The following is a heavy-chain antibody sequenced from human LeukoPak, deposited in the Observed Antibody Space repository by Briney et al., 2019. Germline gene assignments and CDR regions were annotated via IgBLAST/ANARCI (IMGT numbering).Heavy chain of an antibody. CDR2: IKTDGTIT. Sequence: PGGSLRLSCAASGFTFSGSYMHWVRQAPAKGLEWVSHIKTDGTITTYADSVKGRFTVSRDNAKNALYLQMNSLRAEDTAVYYCARSLKEWGQGTLVTVSS. V-gene: IGHV3-74*01. CDR3: ARSLKE. CDR1: GFTFSGSY. J-gene: IGHJ4*02.